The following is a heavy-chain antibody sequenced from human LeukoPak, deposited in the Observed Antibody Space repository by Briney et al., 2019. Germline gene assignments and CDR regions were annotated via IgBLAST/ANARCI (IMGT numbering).Heavy chain of an antibody. D-gene: IGHD3-10*01. V-gene: IGHV3-43D*03. CDR3: AKEGSARYYYYYMDV. CDR2: ISWDGGST. J-gene: IGHJ6*03. CDR1: GFTFDDCA. Sequence: PGGSLRLSCAASGFTFDDCAMHWVRQAPGKGLEWVSLISWDGGSTYYADSVKGRFTISRDNSKNSLYLQMNSLRAEDTALYYCAKEGSARYYYYYMDVWGKGTTVTVSS.